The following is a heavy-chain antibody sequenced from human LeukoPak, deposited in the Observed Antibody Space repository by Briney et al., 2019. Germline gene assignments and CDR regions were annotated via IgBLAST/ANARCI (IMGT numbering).Heavy chain of an antibody. CDR2: IYSGGST. D-gene: IGHD4-11*01. CDR3: ARDFAVTNDYHFFYHGMDV. J-gene: IGHJ6*02. CDR1: GFAVISNY. Sequence: GGSLRLSCTASGFAVISNYVCWVRQAPGKGLEWVSIIYSGGSTHYAESVKDRFTISRDTSENTVYLEMQSLRAEDTAVCYCARDFAVTNDYHFFYHGMDVWGQGTTVTVSS. V-gene: IGHV3-66*01.